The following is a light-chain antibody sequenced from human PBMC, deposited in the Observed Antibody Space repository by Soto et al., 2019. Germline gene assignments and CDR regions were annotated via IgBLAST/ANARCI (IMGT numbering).Light chain of an antibody. Sequence: QSALTQPASVSGSPGQSITISCTGTSSDVGGYNYVSWYQQHPGKAPKLMIYEVSNRPSGVSYRFSGSKSDNTASLTISGLQAEDEADYYCSSYTGRSTVLFGGGTKLTVL. CDR2: EVS. V-gene: IGLV2-14*01. J-gene: IGLJ2*01. CDR1: SSDVGGYNY. CDR3: SSYTGRSTVL.